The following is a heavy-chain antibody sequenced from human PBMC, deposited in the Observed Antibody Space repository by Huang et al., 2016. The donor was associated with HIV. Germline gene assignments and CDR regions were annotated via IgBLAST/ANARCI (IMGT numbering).Heavy chain of an antibody. CDR1: GLSFPNHY. CDR3: ARPKMTDVTSDSSWNYFDS. V-gene: IGHV4-34*01. D-gene: IGHD2-21*02. J-gene: IGHJ4*02. Sequence: HVQLQQWGTTLLKPSETLSLKCAVYGLSFPNHYWTWIRQSPGSGPEWIGEIDYRGSTLYNPSLRSRLFMSIDTSKNQFSVNLTSWSAADTAVYFCARPKMTDVTSDSSWNYFDSWGQGTLVTVSS. CDR2: IDYRGST.